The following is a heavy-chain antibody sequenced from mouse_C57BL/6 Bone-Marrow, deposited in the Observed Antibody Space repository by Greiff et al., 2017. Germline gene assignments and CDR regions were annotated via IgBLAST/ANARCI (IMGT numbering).Heavy chain of an antibody. CDR2: IDPSDSYT. V-gene: IGHV1-69*01. CDR3: AREDSTGYYFDY. J-gene: IGHJ2*01. D-gene: IGHD3-2*02. CDR1: VYTFTSYW. Sequence: QVQLQQPGAELVMPGASVKLSCKASVYTFTSYWMHWVKQRPGQGLEWIGEIDPSDSYTNYNQKFKGKSTLTVDKSSSTAYMQLSSLTSEDSAVYYCAREDSTGYYFDYGGQGTTRTVSS.